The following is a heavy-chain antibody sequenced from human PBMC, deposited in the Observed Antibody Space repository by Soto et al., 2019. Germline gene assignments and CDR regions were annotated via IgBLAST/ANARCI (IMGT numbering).Heavy chain of an antibody. Sequence: SETLSLTCTVSGDSVSSGSYFWSWIRQPPGKGLEWIGYINHSGSTNYNPSLKSRVIISVDTSKNQFSLKLSSVTAADTAVYYCASYSSGWYDVIYWGQGTLVTVSS. CDR2: INHSGST. J-gene: IGHJ4*02. V-gene: IGHV4-61*01. CDR3: ASYSSGWYDVIY. D-gene: IGHD6-19*01. CDR1: GDSVSSGSYF.